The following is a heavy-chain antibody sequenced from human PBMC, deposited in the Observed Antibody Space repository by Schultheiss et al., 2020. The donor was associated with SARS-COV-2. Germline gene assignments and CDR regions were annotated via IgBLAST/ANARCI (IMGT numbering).Heavy chain of an antibody. V-gene: IGHV3-21*05. CDR3: AREGPDYGDYFSFGMDV. CDR2: ISSSSSYI. D-gene: IGHD4-17*01. CDR1: GFTFSSYE. J-gene: IGHJ6*02. Sequence: GGSLRLSCAASGFTFSSYEMNWVRQAPGKGLEWVSYISSSSSYIYYADSVKGRFTISRDNDKNSLFLQMSSLRAEDTAVYYCAREGPDYGDYFSFGMDVWGQGTAVTVSS.